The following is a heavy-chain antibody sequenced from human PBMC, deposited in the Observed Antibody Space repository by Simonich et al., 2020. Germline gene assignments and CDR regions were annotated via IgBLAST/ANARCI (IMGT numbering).Heavy chain of an antibody. Sequence: QLQLQESGPGLVKPSETLSLTCTVSGGSISSSSYYWGWIRQPPGKGLEWIGRIYYSGRTYYNPSLKGRVTISVDTSKNQFSLKLSSVTAADTAVYYCARWAYSSSYFDYWGQGTLVTVSS. CDR2: IYYSGRT. V-gene: IGHV4-39*01. CDR1: GGSISSSSYY. J-gene: IGHJ4*02. CDR3: ARWAYSSSYFDY. D-gene: IGHD6-6*01.